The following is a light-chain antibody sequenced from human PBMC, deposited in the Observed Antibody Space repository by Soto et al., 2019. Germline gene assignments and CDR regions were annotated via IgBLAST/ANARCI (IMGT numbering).Light chain of an antibody. V-gene: IGKV3-11*01. J-gene: IGKJ4*01. Sequence: EIVMTQSAATLSLSPGERATLSCRASQSVNNFLAWYQQKPGQTPRLLIFDASNRATGIPARFSGSGSGTDFTLTISSLEPEDFAVYYCQQRSNWPGFGGGTKVDIK. CDR3: QQRSNWPG. CDR1: QSVNNF. CDR2: DAS.